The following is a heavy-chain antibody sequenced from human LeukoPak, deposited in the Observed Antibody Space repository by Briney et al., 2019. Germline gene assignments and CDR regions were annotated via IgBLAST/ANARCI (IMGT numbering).Heavy chain of an antibody. CDR2: INPSKNT. CDR3: ATRAALPYDSGSSWARGGDYYYYMDV. CDR1: GGSFSGYY. D-gene: IGHD3-10*01. V-gene: IGHV4-34*01. Sequence: SETLSLTCAVFGGSFSGYYWNWIRQPPGQGLEWIGQINPSKNTNYNPSLKIRVTISVYMYKTQFSLYLSSVAAADTAVYLCATRAALPYDSGSSWARGGDYYYYMDVWGKGTTVTISS. J-gene: IGHJ6*03.